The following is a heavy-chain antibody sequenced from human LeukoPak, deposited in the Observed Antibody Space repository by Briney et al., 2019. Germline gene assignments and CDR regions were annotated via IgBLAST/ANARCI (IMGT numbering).Heavy chain of an antibody. Sequence: ASVKVSCKASGYTFTSYGISWVRQAPGQGLEWMGWISAYNGNTNYAQKLQGRVTMTTDTSTSTAYMELRSLRSDDTAVYYCARDWVVPASWGEDGMDVWGQGTTVTVSS. V-gene: IGHV1-18*01. CDR1: GYTFTSYG. CDR3: ARDWVVPASWGEDGMDV. D-gene: IGHD2-2*01. CDR2: ISAYNGNT. J-gene: IGHJ6*02.